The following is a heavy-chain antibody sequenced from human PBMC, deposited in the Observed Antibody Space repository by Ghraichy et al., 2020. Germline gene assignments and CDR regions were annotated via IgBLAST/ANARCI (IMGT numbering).Heavy chain of an antibody. V-gene: IGHV4-34*01. CDR2: INHSGRT. CDR3: ARGPSGILTGYYATGFLDY. CDR1: GGSFSGYY. J-gene: IGHJ4*02. Sequence: SETLSLTCAVYGGSFSGYYWSWIRQPPGKGLEWIGEINHSGRTKYTPSLKSRVTISVDTPKNQFSLKLTSVTAADTAVYYCARGPSGILTGYYATGFLDYWGQGTLVTVSS. D-gene: IGHD3-9*01.